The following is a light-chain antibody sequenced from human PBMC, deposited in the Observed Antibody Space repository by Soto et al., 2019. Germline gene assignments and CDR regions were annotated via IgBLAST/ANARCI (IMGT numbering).Light chain of an antibody. J-gene: IGKJ5*01. CDR1: QSIGTD. Sequence: GKRVDLGGRSSQSIGTDLAWYQQKVGQAPRLLIYGVSTGATGIPARFGCSGTGTEFTGLRSRLPSEDCAVFYGEHCSNSRRTFGEGTRLEIK. CDR2: GVS. V-gene: IGKV3-15*01. CDR3: EHCSNSRRT.